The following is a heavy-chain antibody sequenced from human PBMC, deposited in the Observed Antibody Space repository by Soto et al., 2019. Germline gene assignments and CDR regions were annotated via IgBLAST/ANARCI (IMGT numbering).Heavy chain of an antibody. Sequence: QVHLVQSGAEVKKPGASVKVSCKGSGYGFTTYGITWVRQAPGQGLEWMAWISARNGNTNYAQELQGRVTVTRDVSTSTAYMELRSLRSDDTAVYYCERGRYGDYWGQGALVTVSS. CDR3: ERGRYGDY. CDR2: ISARNGNT. CDR1: GYGFTTYG. D-gene: IGHD1-1*01. J-gene: IGHJ4*02. V-gene: IGHV1-18*01.